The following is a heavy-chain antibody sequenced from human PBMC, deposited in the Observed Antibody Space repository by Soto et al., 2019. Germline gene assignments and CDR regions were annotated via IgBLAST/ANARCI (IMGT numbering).Heavy chain of an antibody. V-gene: IGHV4-59*08. D-gene: IGHD6-19*01. CDR3: VRGNSGWSPYRSRLFHFYYMDV. Sequence: SETLSLTCTVSGDSISSYYWTWIRQPPGKGLEWLGYISDSGDTNYNPSLKSRVAMSIDTSKRQLSLNLWSLTAADTAVYYCVRGNSGWSPYRSRLFHFYYMDVWGKGTTVTVS. J-gene: IGHJ6*03. CDR2: ISDSGDT. CDR1: GDSISSYY.